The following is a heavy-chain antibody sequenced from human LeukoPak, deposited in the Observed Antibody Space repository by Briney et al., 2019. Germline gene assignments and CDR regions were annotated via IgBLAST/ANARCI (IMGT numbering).Heavy chain of an antibody. V-gene: IGHV4-34*01. CDR3: ARGPGDSRNYYYGMDV. J-gene: IGHJ6*02. D-gene: IGHD7-27*01. Sequence: SETLSLTCAVYGGSFSGYYWSWIRQPPGKGLEWIGEINHSGGTNYNPSLKSRATISVDTSKNQFSLKLSSVSAADTAVCYCARGPGDSRNYYYGMDVWGQGTTVTVSS. CDR1: GGSFSGYY. CDR2: INHSGGT.